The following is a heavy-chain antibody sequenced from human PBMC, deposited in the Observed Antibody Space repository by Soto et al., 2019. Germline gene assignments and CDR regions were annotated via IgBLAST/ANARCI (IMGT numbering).Heavy chain of an antibody. CDR2: IKSNSDGGTT. V-gene: IGHV3-15*01. Sequence: GGSLRLSCAASGFTCSDAWMRCVRQTPGKGLDWVGRIKSNSDGGTTEYAAPVRGRFTISRDDSKNTLYLQMNSLKTEDTAVYYCTTDLWRIAVVVGSTGYFNPWGQGT. J-gene: IGHJ5*02. CDR3: TTDLWRIAVVVGSTGYFNP. D-gene: IGHD2-15*01. CDR1: GFTCSDAW.